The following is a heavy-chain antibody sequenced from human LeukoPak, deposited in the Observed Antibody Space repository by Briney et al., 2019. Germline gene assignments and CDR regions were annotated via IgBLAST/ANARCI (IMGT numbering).Heavy chain of an antibody. J-gene: IGHJ4*02. V-gene: IGHV1-46*01. D-gene: IGHD1-26*01. CDR2: INPSGGST. Sequence: GASVKVSCKASGYTFTSYYMHWVRQAPGQGLEWMGIINPSGGSTSYAQKFQGRVTMTEDTSTDTAYMELSSLRSEDTAVYYCATEGIVGATLSLLVYWGQGTLVTVSS. CDR1: GYTFTSYY. CDR3: ATEGIVGATLSLLVY.